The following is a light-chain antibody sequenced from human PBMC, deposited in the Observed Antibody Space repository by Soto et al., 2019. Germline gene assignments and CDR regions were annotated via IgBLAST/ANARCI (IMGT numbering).Light chain of an antibody. J-gene: IGKJ5*01. Sequence: EIVLTQSPATLSLPPWERATLSCRASQSIGLAIAWYQHKPGQAPRLLIFDASQRATAIPARFRGSGSGTDFTLTISRLEPEDFAVYYCQQRSNWPPTTFGQGTRLEIK. V-gene: IGKV3-11*01. CDR3: QQRSNWPPTT. CDR2: DAS. CDR1: QSIGLA.